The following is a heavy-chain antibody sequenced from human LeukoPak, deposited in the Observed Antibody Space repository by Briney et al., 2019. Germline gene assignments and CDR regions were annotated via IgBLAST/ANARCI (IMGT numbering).Heavy chain of an antibody. Sequence: SETLSLTCSVSGGSISSYSWTWIRQPPGKGLEWIGFIDYSGGRNYNPSLKSRVTISVDTSKNQFSLKLSSVTAADTAVYYCARVQDWFDPWGQGTLVTVSS. CDR2: IDYSGGR. CDR3: ARVQDWFDP. V-gene: IGHV4-59*12. D-gene: IGHD4-11*01. CDR1: GGSISSYS. J-gene: IGHJ5*02.